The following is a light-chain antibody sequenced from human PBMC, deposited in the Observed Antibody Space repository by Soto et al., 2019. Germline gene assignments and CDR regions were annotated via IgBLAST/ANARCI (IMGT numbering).Light chain of an antibody. CDR1: QSVSSN. CDR3: QQYSNWPRT. J-gene: IGKJ1*01. Sequence: EIVMTQSPATLSVSPGERATLSCRASQSVSSNLACYQQKPGQAPRLLLYDTSNRATGIPARFSGSGSGTEFILTISSLQSEDFAVYYCQQYSNWPRTFGQGTKVDNK. V-gene: IGKV3D-15*01. CDR2: DTS.